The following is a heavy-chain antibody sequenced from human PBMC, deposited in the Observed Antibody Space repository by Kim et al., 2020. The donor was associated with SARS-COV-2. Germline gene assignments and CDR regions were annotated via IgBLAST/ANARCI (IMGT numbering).Heavy chain of an antibody. D-gene: IGHD3-22*01. CDR3: ARDFYSSGYDYFDY. V-gene: IGHV4-31*02. J-gene: IGHJ4*02. Sequence: PSLKSRVTISVDPSKNQFSLKLSSVTAADTAVYYCARDFYSSGYDYFDYWGQGTLVTVSS.